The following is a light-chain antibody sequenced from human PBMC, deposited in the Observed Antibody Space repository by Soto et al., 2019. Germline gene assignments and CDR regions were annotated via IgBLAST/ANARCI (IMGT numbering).Light chain of an antibody. CDR1: SNDIGAYNF. CDR3: SSYTTSSLYV. V-gene: IGLV2-14*03. Sequence: QSVLTQPASVSGSPGQSITISCTGTSNDIGAYNFVSWYQQHPGKAPKLMIYDVSNRPSGLSNRFSGSKSGSTASLTISGLHAEDEADYYCSSYTTSSLYVFGTGTKLTVL. CDR2: DVS. J-gene: IGLJ1*01.